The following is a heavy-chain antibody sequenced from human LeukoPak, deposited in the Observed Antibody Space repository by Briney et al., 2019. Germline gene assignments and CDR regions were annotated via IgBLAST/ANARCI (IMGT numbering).Heavy chain of an antibody. Sequence: PSETLSLTCTVSDDSISSYYWIWIRQPPGKGLEWIGYIHHSGSANYNPSLRSRITMSVDTSKNHFSLSLTPVTAADTAVYYCARLPGCSGADCFRAFDIWGQGTMVTVSS. CDR2: IHHSGSA. CDR3: ARLPGCSGADCFRAFDI. CDR1: DDSISSYY. J-gene: IGHJ3*02. D-gene: IGHD2-21*02. V-gene: IGHV4-59*08.